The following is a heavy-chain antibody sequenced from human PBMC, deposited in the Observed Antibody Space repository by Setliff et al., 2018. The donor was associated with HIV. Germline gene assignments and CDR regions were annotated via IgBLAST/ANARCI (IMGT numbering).Heavy chain of an antibody. Sequence: GGSLRLSCAASGFTFSSYWMSWVRQAPGKGLEWMANIKQDGSEKYYVDSVKGRFTISRDNAKNSLYLQMNSLRAEDTAVYYCARGDFYDSSGYFTDAFDIWGQGTRVTVSS. J-gene: IGHJ3*02. D-gene: IGHD3-22*01. CDR1: GFTFSSYW. CDR2: IKQDGSEK. CDR3: ARGDFYDSSGYFTDAFDI. V-gene: IGHV3-7*03.